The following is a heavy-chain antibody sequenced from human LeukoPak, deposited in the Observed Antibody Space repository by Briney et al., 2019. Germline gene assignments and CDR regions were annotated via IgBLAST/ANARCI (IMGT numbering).Heavy chain of an antibody. CDR1: GFTFSSYT. CDR3: AKVRNGLIPNDY. V-gene: IGHV3-23*01. Sequence: PGGSLSLSCAASGFTFSSYTMSWVRQAPGKGLEWVSAITGSGGSTYYADSVKGRFTMSRDNSKSTVYLQMNSLRAEDTAVYYCAKVRNGLIPNDYWGQGTLVTVSS. J-gene: IGHJ4*02. D-gene: IGHD3-16*01. CDR2: ITGSGGST.